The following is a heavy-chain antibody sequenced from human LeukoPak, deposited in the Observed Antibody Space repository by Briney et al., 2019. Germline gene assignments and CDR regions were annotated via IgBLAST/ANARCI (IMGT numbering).Heavy chain of an antibody. CDR3: ARGTYCSSTSCYTSCFDY. CDR1: GGSISSYY. D-gene: IGHD2-2*02. CDR2: IYYSGST. J-gene: IGHJ4*02. Sequence: SETLSLTGTVSGGSISSYYWSWIRQPPGKGLEWIGYIYYSGSTNYNPSLKSRVTISVDTSKNQFSLKLSSVTAADTAVYYCARGTYCSSTSCYTSCFDYWGQGTLVTVSS. V-gene: IGHV4-59*01.